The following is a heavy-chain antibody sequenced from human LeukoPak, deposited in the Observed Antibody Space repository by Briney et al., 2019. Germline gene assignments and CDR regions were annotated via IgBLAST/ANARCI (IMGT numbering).Heavy chain of an antibody. V-gene: IGHV3-53*01. CDR2: IHSDSDI. D-gene: IGHD1-26*01. Sequence: PGGSLRLSCAASGFSVNTNYMAWVRQAPGRGLEWVSSIHSDSDIYYADSVLGRFTISRDSSKNTLYLQMYSVRAEDTAVYYCARVGTTFYWGQGTLVTDSS. CDR1: GFSVNTNY. J-gene: IGHJ4*02. CDR3: ARVGTTFY.